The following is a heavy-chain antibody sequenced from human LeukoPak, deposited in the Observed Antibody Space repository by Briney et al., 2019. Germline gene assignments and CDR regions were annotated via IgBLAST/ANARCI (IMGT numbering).Heavy chain of an antibody. J-gene: IGHJ4*02. CDR2: IYSGGST. D-gene: IGHD7-27*01. CDR1: GFTVSSNY. Sequence: GGSLRLSCAASGFTVSSNYMSWVRQAPGKGLEWVSIIYSGGSTYYADSVKGRFTISRDNSKDTLYLQMNSLRAEDTAVYYCARADWGHPMYYFDYWGQGTLVTVSS. V-gene: IGHV3-66*01. CDR3: ARADWGHPMYYFDY.